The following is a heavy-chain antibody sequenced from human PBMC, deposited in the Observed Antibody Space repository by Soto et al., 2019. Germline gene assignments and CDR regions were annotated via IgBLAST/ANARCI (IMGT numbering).Heavy chain of an antibody. D-gene: IGHD1-1*01. J-gene: IGHJ4*02. CDR3: AKELQLELGPLDY. CDR1: GFTFSSYG. V-gene: IGHV3-30*18. Sequence: GGSLRLSCAASGFTFSSYGMHWVRQAPGKGLEWVAVISYDGSNKYYADSVKGRFTISRDNSKNTLYLQMNSLRAEDTAVYYCAKELQLELGPLDYWGQGTLVTVSS. CDR2: ISYDGSNK.